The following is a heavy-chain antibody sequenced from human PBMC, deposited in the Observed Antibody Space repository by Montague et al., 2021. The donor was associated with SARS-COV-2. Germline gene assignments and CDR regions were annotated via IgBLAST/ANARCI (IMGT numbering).Heavy chain of an antibody. J-gene: IGHJ4*02. CDR3: ARHSYRTFDF. CDR2: TIYTGSAWYN. Sequence: SALSFSLFSPSGVAWDWIRQSPSRGLEWLGMTIYTGSAWYNEYAESVKGRITINPDTPKNQFSLHLTSVTPEDTAVYYCARHSYRTFDFWGQGTLVTVSS. V-gene: IGHV6-1*01. CDR1: FSLFSPSGVA. D-gene: IGHD3-10*01.